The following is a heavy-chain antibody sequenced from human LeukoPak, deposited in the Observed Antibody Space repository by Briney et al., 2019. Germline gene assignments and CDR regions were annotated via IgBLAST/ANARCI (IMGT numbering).Heavy chain of an antibody. CDR1: GGSISSYY. CDR2: IYYSGST. CDR3: ARGEGITGTNAWFDP. D-gene: IGHD1-7*01. J-gene: IGHJ5*02. V-gene: IGHV4-59*01. Sequence: PSETLSPTCTVSGGSISSYYWSWIRQPPGKGLEWIGYIYYSGSTNYNPSLKSRVTISVDTSKNQFSLKLSSVTAADTAVYYCARGEGITGTNAWFDPWGQGTLVTVSS.